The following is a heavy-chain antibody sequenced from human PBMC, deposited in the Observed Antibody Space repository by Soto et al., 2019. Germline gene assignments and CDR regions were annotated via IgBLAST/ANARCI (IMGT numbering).Heavy chain of an antibody. V-gene: IGHV3-66*01. CDR3: ARSKAVLRFLEWTLEYYYYGMDV. D-gene: IGHD3-3*01. CDR2: IYSGGST. Sequence: GGSLTLSCATSGFTVASNYMRWVLQAPRLVLVCVSVIYSGGSTYYADSVKGRFTISRDNSKNTLYLQMNSLRAEDTAVYYCARSKAVLRFLEWTLEYYYYGMDVWGQGT. J-gene: IGHJ6*02. CDR1: GFTVASNY.